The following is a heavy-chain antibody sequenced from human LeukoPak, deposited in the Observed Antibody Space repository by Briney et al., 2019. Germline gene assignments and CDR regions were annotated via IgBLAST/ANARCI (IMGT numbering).Heavy chain of an antibody. CDR2: ISAYNGNT. V-gene: IGHV1-18*01. Sequence: ASVKVSCKASGGTFSSYAISWVRQAPGQGLEWMGWISAYNGNTNYAQKLQGRVTMTTDTSTSTAYMELRSLRSDDTAVYYCAREGYVNYDFWSGSDTYDYWGQGTLVTVSS. CDR3: AREGYVNYDFWSGSDTYDY. J-gene: IGHJ4*02. CDR1: GGTFSSYA. D-gene: IGHD3-3*01.